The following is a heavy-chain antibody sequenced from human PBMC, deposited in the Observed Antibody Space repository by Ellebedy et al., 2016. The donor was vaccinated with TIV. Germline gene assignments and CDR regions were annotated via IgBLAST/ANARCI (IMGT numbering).Heavy chain of an antibody. J-gene: IGHJ3*01. V-gene: IGHV5-10-1*01. CDR1: GYRFTDYW. CDR2: IDLLASTS. D-gene: IGHD6-19*01. CDR3: AAKNVHNSGLLGDAFDV. Sequence: GESLKISCQGSGYRFTDYWITWVRQMPGKGLEWMGKIDLLASTSDYSPSFQGHVTISADRSINTAYLQWSSLKASDSAMYYCAAKNVHNSGLLGDAFDVWGQGTFVTVSS.